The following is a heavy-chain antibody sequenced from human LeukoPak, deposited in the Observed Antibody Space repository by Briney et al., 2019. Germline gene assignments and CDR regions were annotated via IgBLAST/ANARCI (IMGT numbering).Heavy chain of an antibody. CDR3: AKENFGDYFDY. V-gene: IGHV3-23*01. J-gene: IGHJ4*02. Sequence: GGSLRLSCAASGFTVSTYAMNWVRQAPGKGLEWVSTISASGGKTYYADSVKGRLTISRDNSKNSLYLQMSSLGAEDTAIYYCAKENFGDYFDYWGQGTLVTVSS. CDR1: GFTVSTYA. D-gene: IGHD4-17*01. CDR2: ISASGGKT.